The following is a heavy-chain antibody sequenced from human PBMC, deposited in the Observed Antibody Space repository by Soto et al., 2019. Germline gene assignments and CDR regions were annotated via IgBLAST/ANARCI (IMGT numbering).Heavy chain of an antibody. CDR2: INPNGGDT. CDR1: GYTFTGFY. D-gene: IGHD4-17*01. CDR3: ARGPQDYGDYDEYFQH. J-gene: IGHJ1*01. Sequence: QVQLVQSGAEVKKPGASVKVSCKASGYTFTGFYLHWVRQAPGQGLEWMGWINPNGGDTDYAQKFQGRVTMTRDTSFRTAYMELSRLRSDDTAVYYCARGPQDYGDYDEYFQHWGQGTLVSVSS. V-gene: IGHV1-2*02.